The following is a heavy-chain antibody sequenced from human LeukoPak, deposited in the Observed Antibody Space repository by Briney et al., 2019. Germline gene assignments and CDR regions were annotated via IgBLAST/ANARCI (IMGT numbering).Heavy chain of an antibody. CDR2: IYTSGST. V-gene: IGHV4-4*07. J-gene: IGHJ4*02. CDR1: GGSISSYY. Sequence: SETLSLTCTVSGGSISSYYWSWIRQPAGKGLEWIGRIYTSGSTNYNPSLKSRVTMSVDTSKNQFSLKLSSVTAADTAVYYCARDYRGYGSGAPFDSWGQGLLVAVSS. D-gene: IGHD3-10*01. CDR3: ARDYRGYGSGAPFDS.